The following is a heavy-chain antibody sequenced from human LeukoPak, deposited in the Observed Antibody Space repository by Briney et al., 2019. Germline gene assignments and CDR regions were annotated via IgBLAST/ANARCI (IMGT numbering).Heavy chain of an antibody. CDR2: ISYDGSNK. V-gene: IGHV3-30-3*01. CDR1: GFTFSHYA. D-gene: IGHD5-18*01. CDR3: ARQGIHLWFDF. Sequence: GRSLRLSCAASGFTFSHYAMHWVRQAPGKGLEWAAVISYDGSNKYYADSVKGRFTISRDNSKNTLCLQMNSLRAEDTAVYYCARQGIHLWFDFWGQGTLVTVSS. J-gene: IGHJ4*02.